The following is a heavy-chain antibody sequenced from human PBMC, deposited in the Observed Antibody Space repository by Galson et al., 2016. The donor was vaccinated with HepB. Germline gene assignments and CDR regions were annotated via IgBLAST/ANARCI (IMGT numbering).Heavy chain of an antibody. Sequence: ETLSLTCAVYGGSFSDYLWTWIRQPPGKGLEWIAEINHRGNTNYKPSLKSRVTISVDTFKNHFSLKLNSVTAADTAVYYCASLVVFCSGGSCRFPWGQGTMVTVSS. V-gene: IGHV4-34*01. J-gene: IGHJ3*01. D-gene: IGHD2-15*01. CDR2: INHRGNT. CDR1: GGSFSDYL. CDR3: ASLVVFCSGGSCRFP.